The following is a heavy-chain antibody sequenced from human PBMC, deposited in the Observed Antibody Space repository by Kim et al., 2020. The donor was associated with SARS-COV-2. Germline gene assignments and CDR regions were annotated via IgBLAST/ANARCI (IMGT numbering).Heavy chain of an antibody. V-gene: IGHV1-3*01. D-gene: IGHD6-13*01. Sequence: ASVKVSCKASGYTFTSYAMHWVRQAPGQRLEWMGWINAGNGNTKYSQKFQGRVTITRDTSASTAYMELSSLRSEDTAVYYCARAPIAAAGTVGWFDPWGQGTLVTVSS. CDR1: GYTFTSYA. CDR2: INAGNGNT. J-gene: IGHJ5*02. CDR3: ARAPIAAAGTVGWFDP.